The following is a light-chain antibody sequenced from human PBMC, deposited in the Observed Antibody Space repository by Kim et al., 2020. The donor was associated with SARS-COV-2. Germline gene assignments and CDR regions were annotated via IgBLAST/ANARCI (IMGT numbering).Light chain of an antibody. Sequence: DIQMSQSPSSLSASVGDSVTITCQASQDIANYISWFQQMPGKAPKLLIFDASTLVSGVPSRFSGGGSGTDFSFTISSLQPEDIATYFCQQYDNLPYTFGQGTKVDIK. CDR1: QDIANY. CDR2: DAS. V-gene: IGKV1-33*01. J-gene: IGKJ2*01. CDR3: QQYDNLPYT.